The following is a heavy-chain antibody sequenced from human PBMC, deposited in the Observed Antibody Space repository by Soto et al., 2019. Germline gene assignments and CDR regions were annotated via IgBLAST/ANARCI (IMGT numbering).Heavy chain of an antibody. CDR2: IYYDGST. CDR1: GGSISSSSYY. V-gene: IGHV4-39*02. J-gene: IGHJ4*01. D-gene: IGHD1-20*01. Sequence: SETLSLTCTVSGGSISSSSYYWVWIRQSPGKGLEWIGSIYYDGSTYYKPSLKSRVTISVDTSKNQFSLKVSSATAADTAVYYCARDGNNNVPLDFWGHGTLVTVSS. CDR3: ARDGNNNVPLDF.